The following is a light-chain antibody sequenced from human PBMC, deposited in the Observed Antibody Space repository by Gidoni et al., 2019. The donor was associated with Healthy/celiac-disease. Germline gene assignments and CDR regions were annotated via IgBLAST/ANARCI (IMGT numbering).Light chain of an antibody. CDR2: AAS. Sequence: IQITHSPSSLSASVGDRFTITCRASQSISSYLNWYQQKPGKAPKLLIYAASSLQSGVPSRCSGSGSGTDFTLTISSLQPEDFATYYCQQSYSTPYTFGQGTKLEIK. J-gene: IGKJ2*01. CDR3: QQSYSTPYT. V-gene: IGKV1-39*01. CDR1: QSISSY.